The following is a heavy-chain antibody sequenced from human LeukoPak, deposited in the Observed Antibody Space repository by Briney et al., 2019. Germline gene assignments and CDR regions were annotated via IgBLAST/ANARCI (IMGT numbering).Heavy chain of an antibody. V-gene: IGHV3-64*01. CDR1: GFTFSSYA. Sequence: GGSLRLSCAASGFTFSSYAMHWVRQAPGKGLEYVSAISSNGGSTYYANSVKGRFTISRDNSKNTLYLQMGSLRAEDMAVYYCARGYSSSWYGHFDYWGQGTLVTVSS. J-gene: IGHJ4*02. CDR2: ISSNGGST. CDR3: ARGYSSSWYGHFDY. D-gene: IGHD6-13*01.